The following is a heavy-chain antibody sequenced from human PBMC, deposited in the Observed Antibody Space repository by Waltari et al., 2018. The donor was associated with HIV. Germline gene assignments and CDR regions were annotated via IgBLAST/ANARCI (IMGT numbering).Heavy chain of an antibody. V-gene: IGHV5-51*03. CDR2: IYPGDSDT. D-gene: IGHD3-22*01. CDR1: GYSFNSYW. J-gene: IGHJ4*02. Sequence: EVQLVQSGAEVKKPGESLKISCKASGYSFNSYWHGWVRQMPGKGLEWMGIIYPGDSDTRYSPSFQGQVTIAADKSISTAYLQWSSLKASDTAMYYCATSRSTYYDTGGYFDYWGQGTLVTVSS. CDR3: ATSRSTYYDTGGYFDY.